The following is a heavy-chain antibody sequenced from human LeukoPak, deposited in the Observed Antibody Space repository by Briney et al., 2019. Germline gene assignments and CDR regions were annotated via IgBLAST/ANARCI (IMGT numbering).Heavy chain of an antibody. V-gene: IGHV1-2*06. J-gene: IGHJ6*03. CDR3: ARDFGRSWQLASDYYYMDV. D-gene: IGHD6-6*01. CDR1: GYTFTGYY. CDR2: INPNSGGT. Sequence: GASVKVSCKASGYTFTGYYMHWVRQAPGQGLEWMGRINPNSGGTNYAQKFQGRVTMTRDTSISTAYMELSRLGSDDTAVYYCARDFGRSWQLASDYYYMDVWGKGTTVTVSS.